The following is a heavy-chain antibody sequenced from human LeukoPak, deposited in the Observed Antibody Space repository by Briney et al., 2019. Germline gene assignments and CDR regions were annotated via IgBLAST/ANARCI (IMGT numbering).Heavy chain of an antibody. V-gene: IGHV1-18*01. Sequence: ASVKVSCKASGYTFTSYGISWVRQAPGQGLEWMGWISAYNGNTNYAQKLQGRVTMTTDTSTSTAYMEPRSLRSDDTAVYYCARGRNLYPAARYYFDYWGQGTLVTVSS. CDR3: ARGRNLYPAARYYFDY. CDR2: ISAYNGNT. J-gene: IGHJ4*02. D-gene: IGHD6-13*01. CDR1: GYTFTSYG.